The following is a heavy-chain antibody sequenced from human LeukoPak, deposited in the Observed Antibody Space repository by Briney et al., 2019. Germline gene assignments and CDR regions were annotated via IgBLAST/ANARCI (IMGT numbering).Heavy chain of an antibody. CDR1: GGSFSGYY. Sequence: SETLSLTCAVYGGSFSGYYWSWIRQPPGKGLEWIGEINHSGSTNYNPSLKSRVTISVDTSKNQFSLKLGSVTAADTAVYYCARDTAMDKFDYWGQGTLVTVSS. CDR2: INHSGST. V-gene: IGHV4-34*01. D-gene: IGHD5-18*01. CDR3: ARDTAMDKFDY. J-gene: IGHJ4*02.